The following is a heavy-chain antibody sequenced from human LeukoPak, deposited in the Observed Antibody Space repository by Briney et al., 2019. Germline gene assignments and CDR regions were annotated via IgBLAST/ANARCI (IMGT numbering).Heavy chain of an antibody. Sequence: PGGSLRLSCAASGFTFSSYAMSWVRQAPGKGLEWVSAISGSGGSTYYADSVKGRFTISRDNSKNTLYLQMNSLRAEDTAVYYCARDRQGNRGSRWLQFQLWGQGTLVTVSS. D-gene: IGHD5-24*01. V-gene: IGHV3-23*01. CDR2: ISGSGGST. CDR1: GFTFSSYA. CDR3: ARDRQGNRGSRWLQFQL. J-gene: IGHJ4*02.